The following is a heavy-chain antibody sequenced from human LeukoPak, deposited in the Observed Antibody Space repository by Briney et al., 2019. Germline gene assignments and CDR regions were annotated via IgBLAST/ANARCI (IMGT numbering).Heavy chain of an antibody. Sequence: GSLRLSCAASGFTFSSYSMNWVRQAPGKGLEWVSYISSSSSTIYYTDSVKGRFTISRDNAKNSLYLQMNSLRADDTAVYYCARGGGTYSGDYWGQGTLVTVSS. V-gene: IGHV3-48*01. CDR3: ARGGGTYSGDY. CDR2: ISSSSSTI. J-gene: IGHJ4*02. D-gene: IGHD2-15*01. CDR1: GFTFSSYS.